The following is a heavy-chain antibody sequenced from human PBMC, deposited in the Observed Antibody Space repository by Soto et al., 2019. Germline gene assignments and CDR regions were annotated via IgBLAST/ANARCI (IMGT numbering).Heavy chain of an antibody. J-gene: IGHJ6*02. CDR3: ARVSWREKYGMDV. V-gene: IGHV3-11*01. CDR2: ITFSGNTV. CDR1: GFTFSDSY. Sequence: GGSLRLSCAASGFTFSDSYMSWIRQAPGKGLEWISYITFSGNTVYYADSLKGRFTISRDNAKNSLYLQMNRLRAEDTAVYYCARVSWREKYGMDVWGQGTTVTVSS.